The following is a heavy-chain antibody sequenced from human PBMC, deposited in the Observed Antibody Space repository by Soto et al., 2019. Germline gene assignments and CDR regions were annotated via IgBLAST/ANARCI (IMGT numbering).Heavy chain of an antibody. CDR3: AKYGSGSYIPYYGMDV. J-gene: IGHJ6*02. Sequence: TGGSLRLSCAGSGFTFASYVMTWVRQAPGKGLEWVSSISATGGSTYYAGSVKGRFTISRDNSKNTLFLQMNSLRAEDTAIYYCAKYGSGSYIPYYGMDVWGQGTTVTVSS. CDR1: GFTFASYV. CDR2: ISATGGST. V-gene: IGHV3-23*01. D-gene: IGHD3-10*01.